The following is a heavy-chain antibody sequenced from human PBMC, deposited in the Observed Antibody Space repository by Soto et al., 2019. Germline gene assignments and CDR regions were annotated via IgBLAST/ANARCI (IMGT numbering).Heavy chain of an antibody. Sequence: EVQLLESGGGLVQPGGSLRLSCAASGFTFSSYAMSWVRQAPGKGLEWVSAISGSGGSTYYEDSVKGRFTISRDNSKNTMYLQMNSLRAEDTAVYYCAKDLWLDGLEPWGQGTLVTVSS. CDR2: ISGSGGST. CDR3: AKDLWLDGLEP. CDR1: GFTFSSYA. D-gene: IGHD6-19*01. V-gene: IGHV3-23*01. J-gene: IGHJ5*02.